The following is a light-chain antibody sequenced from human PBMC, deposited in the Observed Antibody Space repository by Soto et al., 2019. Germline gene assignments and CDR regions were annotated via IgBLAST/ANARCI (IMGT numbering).Light chain of an antibody. Sequence: DIHLNQSPSFLSASVGDRVTITCRPSQAVPNNMAWYQQKPGKPPKLLIYEESTLHSVVPTSFSCRNCGTEFTLTIDSLQPEDFATSYCQQVKTYPRTFGGGTKGEIK. CDR2: EES. CDR1: QAVPNN. CDR3: QQVKTYPRT. J-gene: IGKJ4*01. V-gene: IGKV1-9*01.